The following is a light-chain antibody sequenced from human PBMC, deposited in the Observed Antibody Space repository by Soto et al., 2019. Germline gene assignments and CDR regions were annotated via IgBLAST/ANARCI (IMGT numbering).Light chain of an antibody. J-gene: IGLJ3*02. Sequence: SYELTQPPSVSVSPGQTASITCSGDKLGDKFACWYQQKPGQSPVLVIYEDNKRPSGIPERFSGSNSGTSASLAISGLRSEDEADYYCAARDDSLSGRWVFGGGTKLTVL. CDR3: AARDDSLSGRWV. CDR1: KLGDKF. V-gene: IGLV3-1*01. CDR2: EDN.